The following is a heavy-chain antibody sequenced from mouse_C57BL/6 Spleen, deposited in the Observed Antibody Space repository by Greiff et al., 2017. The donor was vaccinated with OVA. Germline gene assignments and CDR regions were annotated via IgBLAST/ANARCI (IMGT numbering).Heavy chain of an antibody. CDR2: ISYDGSN. Sequence: ESGPGLVKPSQSLSLTCSFTGYSITSGYYLNWIRQFPGNKLEWMGYISYDGSNNYNPSLKNRISITRDTSKNQFFLKLNSVTTEDTATYYCARNGYYVAWFAYWGQGTLVTVSA. CDR3: ARNGYYVAWFAY. CDR1: GYSITSGYY. V-gene: IGHV3-6*01. J-gene: IGHJ3*01. D-gene: IGHD2-3*01.